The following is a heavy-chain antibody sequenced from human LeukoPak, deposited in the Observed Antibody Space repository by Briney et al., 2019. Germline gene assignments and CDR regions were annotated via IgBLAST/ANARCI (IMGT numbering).Heavy chain of an antibody. D-gene: IGHD3-10*01. CDR3: ANRVIVLFGELIDY. Sequence: ASVKVSCKASGYTFTGYYMHWVRQAPGQGLEWMGWINPNSGGTNYAQKFQGRVTMTRDTSISTAYMELSSLRSEDTAVYYCANRVIVLFGELIDYWGQGTLVTVSS. J-gene: IGHJ4*02. CDR1: GYTFTGYY. V-gene: IGHV1-2*02. CDR2: INPNSGGT.